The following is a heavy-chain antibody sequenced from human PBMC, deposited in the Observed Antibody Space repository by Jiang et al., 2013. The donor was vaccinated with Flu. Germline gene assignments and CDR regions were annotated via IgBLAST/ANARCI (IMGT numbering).Heavy chain of an antibody. J-gene: IGHJ6*02. V-gene: IGHV4-39*01. Sequence: GSGLVKPSETLSLTCTVSGGSISSSSFSWGWIRQPPGKGLEWIGNIYYSGSTYYNPSLKSRVTISVDTSKNQFSLRLSSVTVADTTVYYCARLGYYSAYAMDVWGQGPRSPSP. D-gene: IGHD3-22*01. CDR3: ARLGYYSAYAMDV. CDR1: GGSISSSSFS. CDR2: IYYSGST.